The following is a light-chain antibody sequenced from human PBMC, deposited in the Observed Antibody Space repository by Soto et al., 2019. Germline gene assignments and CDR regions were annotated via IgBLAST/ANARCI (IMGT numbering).Light chain of an antibody. Sequence: EVVLTQSPDTLSLPPGERATLSCRASQSISSYLAWYQQKPGQAPRLLIYDASSRATGIPARFSGSGSGTDFTLTISRLEPEDFAVYYCQQRSNWPLTFGQGTRLEI. J-gene: IGKJ5*01. CDR2: DAS. CDR1: QSISSY. CDR3: QQRSNWPLT. V-gene: IGKV3-11*01.